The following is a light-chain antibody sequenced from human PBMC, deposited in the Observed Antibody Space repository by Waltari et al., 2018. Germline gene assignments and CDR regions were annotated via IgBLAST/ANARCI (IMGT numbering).Light chain of an antibody. CDR1: TGAVTSDYY. V-gene: IGLV7-43*01. CDR2: STS. Sequence: QTVVTQEPSLTVSPGGTVTLTCASSTGAVTSDYYPNWFQQKPGQAPRAPIHSTSVRYSWTPTRFSGSLLGDKAALTLSGVQPEDEADYYCLLYYGGPWVFGGGTKVTVL. J-gene: IGLJ3*02. CDR3: LLYYGGPWV.